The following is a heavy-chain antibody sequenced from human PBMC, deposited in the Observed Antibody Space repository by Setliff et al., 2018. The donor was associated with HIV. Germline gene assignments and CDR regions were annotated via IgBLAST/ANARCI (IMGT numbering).Heavy chain of an antibody. CDR1: GGPISTSSNY. CDR3: ARNSPRMSGGVIITDYQYYDYMDV. CDR2: IYSSGST. J-gene: IGHJ6*03. Sequence: PSETLSLTCSVSGGPISTSSNYWGWIRQPPGKGLEWIGSIYSSGSTYYNPSLKSLVTISVDTSKNQFSLKLSSVTAADTAVYYCARNSPRMSGGVIITDYQYYDYMDVWGKGTTVTVSS. D-gene: IGHD3-10*01. V-gene: IGHV4-39*07.